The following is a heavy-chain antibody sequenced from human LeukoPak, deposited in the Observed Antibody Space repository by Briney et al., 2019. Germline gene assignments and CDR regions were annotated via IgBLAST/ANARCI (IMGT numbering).Heavy chain of an antibody. CDR1: GFTFSTYA. Sequence: GGSLRLSCAASGFTFSTYAMSWVRQAPGTGLEWVSAFGGGGNTYYADSVKGRFTISRDNSKNTLYLQMNSLRAEDTAVYYCARGVVPAAIGYFDYWGQGTLVTVSS. CDR2: FGGGGNT. D-gene: IGHD2-2*02. CDR3: ARGVVPAAIGYFDY. J-gene: IGHJ4*02. V-gene: IGHV3-23*01.